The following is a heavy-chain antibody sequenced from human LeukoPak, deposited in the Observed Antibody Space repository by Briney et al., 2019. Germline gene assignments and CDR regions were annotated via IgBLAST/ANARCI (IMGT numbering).Heavy chain of an antibody. D-gene: IGHD5-18*01. V-gene: IGHV3-23*01. J-gene: IGHJ4*02. CDR1: GFTFTNYE. Sequence: GGSLRLSCAASGFTFTNYEMSWVRQAPGKGLECLSSISGSGDSVFYADSVKGRFTISRDNSLNTLHLQMNSLRVEDTAFYYCGKGNTASRPGFVDWGQGTLVTVSS. CDR2: ISGSGDSV. CDR3: GKGNTASRPGFVD.